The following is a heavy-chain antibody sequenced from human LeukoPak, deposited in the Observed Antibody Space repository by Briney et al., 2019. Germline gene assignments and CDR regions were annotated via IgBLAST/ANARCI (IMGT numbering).Heavy chain of an antibody. Sequence: GASVKVSCKASGYTFTGYYMHWVRQAPGQGLEWMGWINPNSGGTNYAQKFQGRVTMTRDTSISTAYMQLSRLRSDDTAVYYCARVNSLSRNWFDPWGQGTLVTVSS. J-gene: IGHJ5*02. CDR3: ARVNSLSRNWFDP. D-gene: IGHD4-23*01. CDR2: INPNSGGT. V-gene: IGHV1-2*02. CDR1: GYTFTGYY.